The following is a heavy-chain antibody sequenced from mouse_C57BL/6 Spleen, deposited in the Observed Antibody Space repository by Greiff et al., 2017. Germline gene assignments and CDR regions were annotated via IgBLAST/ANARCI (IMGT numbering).Heavy chain of an antibody. D-gene: IGHD2-5*01. V-gene: IGHV1-42*01. CDR2: INPSTGGT. CDR3: ARKDYYSNYKAMDY. Sequence: EVQRVESGPELVKPGASVKISCKASGYSFTGYYMNWVKQSPEKSLEWIGEINPSTGGTTYNQKFKAKATLTVDKSSSKAYMQLKSLTSEDSAVYYCARKDYYSNYKAMDYWGQGTSVTVSS. CDR1: GYSFTGYY. J-gene: IGHJ4*01.